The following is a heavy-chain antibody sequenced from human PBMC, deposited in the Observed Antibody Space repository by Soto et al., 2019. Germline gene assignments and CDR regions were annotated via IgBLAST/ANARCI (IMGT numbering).Heavy chain of an antibody. V-gene: IGHV3-23*01. Sequence: GGSLRLSCAASGFTFISYAMSWVRQAPWKGLEWVSAISGSGGSTYYADSVKGRFTISRDNSKNTLYLQMNSLRAEDTAVYYCAKVKNSGYEYYYYMDVWGKGTTVTVSS. CDR1: GFTFISYA. CDR3: AKVKNSGYEYYYYMDV. J-gene: IGHJ6*03. D-gene: IGHD5-12*01. CDR2: ISGSGGST.